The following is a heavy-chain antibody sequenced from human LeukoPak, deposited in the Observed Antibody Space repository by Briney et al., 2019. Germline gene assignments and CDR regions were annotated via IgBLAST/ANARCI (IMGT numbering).Heavy chain of an antibody. CDR3: ARDLYYYGSGRPYYFDY. V-gene: IGHV3-21*01. CDR2: ISSSSSYI. CDR1: GFTFSSYS. Sequence: GGSLRLSCAASGFTFSSYSMNWVRQAPGKGLEWVSSISSSSSYIYYADSVKGRFTISRDNAKNSLYLQMNSLRAEDTAVYYCARDLYYYGSGRPYYFDYWGQGTLVTVSS. J-gene: IGHJ4*02. D-gene: IGHD3-10*01.